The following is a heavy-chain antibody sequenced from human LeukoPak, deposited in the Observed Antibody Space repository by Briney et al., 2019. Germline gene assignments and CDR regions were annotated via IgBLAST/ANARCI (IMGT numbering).Heavy chain of an antibody. CDR3: ARGPHRRGPLDY. D-gene: IGHD2-15*01. CDR2: INHSGST. CDR1: GGSFSGYY. J-gene: IGHJ4*02. V-gene: IGHV4-34*01. Sequence: PSETLSLTCAVYGGSFSGYYWSWIRQPPGKGLEWIGEINHSGSTNYNPSLKSRVTISVDTSKNQFSLKLSSVTAADTAVYYCARGPHRRGPLDYWGQGTLVTVSS.